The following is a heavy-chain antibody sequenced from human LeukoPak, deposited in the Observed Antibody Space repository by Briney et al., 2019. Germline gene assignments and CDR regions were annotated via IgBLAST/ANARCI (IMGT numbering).Heavy chain of an antibody. Sequence: GGSLRLSCAASGFTFSSYSMNWVRQAPGKGLEWVSSISSSSSYIYYADSVKGRFTISRDNAKNSLYLQMNSLRAEDTAVYYCARGHDYANYMDVWGKGTTVTVSS. CDR1: GFTFSSYS. J-gene: IGHJ6*03. CDR3: ARGHDYANYMDV. D-gene: IGHD4-17*01. V-gene: IGHV3-21*01. CDR2: ISSSSSYI.